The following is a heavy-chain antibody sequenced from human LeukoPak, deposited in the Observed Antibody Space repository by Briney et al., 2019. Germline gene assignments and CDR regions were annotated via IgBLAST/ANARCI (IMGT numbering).Heavy chain of an antibody. CDR2: ICDDGSNK. Sequence: GRSLRLSCAASGFTFSSYGMHWVRQAPGKGLEWVAVICDDGSNKYYADSVKGRFTISRDNSKNTLYLQMNSLRAEDTAVYYCARDGATGAPDTYYFDYWGQGTLVTVSS. V-gene: IGHV3-33*01. D-gene: IGHD2-8*02. CDR1: GFTFSSYG. CDR3: ARDGATGAPDTYYFDY. J-gene: IGHJ4*02.